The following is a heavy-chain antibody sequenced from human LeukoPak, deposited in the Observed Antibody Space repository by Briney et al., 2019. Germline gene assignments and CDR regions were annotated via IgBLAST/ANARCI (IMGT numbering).Heavy chain of an antibody. J-gene: IGHJ5*02. CDR3: ARVATMIVVVTGHWFDP. Sequence: ASVKVSCKASGYTXTGYYMHWVRQAPGQGLEWMGWTNLNSGGTNYAQKFQGRVTMTRDTSISTAYMELSRLRSDDTAVYYCARVATMIVVVTGHWFDPWGQGTLVTVSS. D-gene: IGHD3-22*01. CDR2: TNLNSGGT. CDR1: GYTXTGYY. V-gene: IGHV1-2*02.